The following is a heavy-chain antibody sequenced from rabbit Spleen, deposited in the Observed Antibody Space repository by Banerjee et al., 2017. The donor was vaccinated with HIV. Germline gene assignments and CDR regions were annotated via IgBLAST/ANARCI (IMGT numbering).Heavy chain of an antibody. CDR3: ARDTGTSFSTYGMDL. V-gene: IGHV1S40*01. Sequence: QSLEESGGDLVKPGASLTLTCTASGFSFSSSDYMCWVRQAPGKGLRWIACINTWSGRPVYASWAKGRFTMSKTSSTTVTLQMTGLTAADTATYFCARDTGTSFSTYGMDLWGPGTLVTVS. CDR1: GFSFSSSDY. J-gene: IGHJ6*01. D-gene: IGHD8-1*01. CDR2: INTWSGRP.